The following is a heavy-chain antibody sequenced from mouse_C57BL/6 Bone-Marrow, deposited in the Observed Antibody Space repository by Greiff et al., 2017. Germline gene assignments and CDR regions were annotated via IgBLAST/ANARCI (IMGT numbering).Heavy chain of an antibody. CDR2: IDPANGNT. CDR3: ALSTMRYYFDY. Sequence: VQLKQSVAELVRPGASVKLSCTASGFNIKHTYMHWVKQRPEQGLEWIGRIDPANGNTKYAPKFQGKATITADTSSNTAYLQLSSLPSEDTAIYYCALSTMRYYFDYWGQGTTLTVSS. V-gene: IGHV14-3*01. J-gene: IGHJ2*01. CDR1: GFNIKHTY. D-gene: IGHD2-4*01.